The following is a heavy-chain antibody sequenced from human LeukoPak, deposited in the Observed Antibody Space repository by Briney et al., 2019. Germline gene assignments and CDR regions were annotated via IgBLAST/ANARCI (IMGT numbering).Heavy chain of an antibody. CDR1: GFPFSAYW. V-gene: IGHV3-74*01. CDR2: INTDGTYT. CDR3: AKDMTGPDDS. D-gene: IGHD3-16*01. Sequence: PGGSLRLSCEAPGFPFSAYWVNWVRQAPGKGLVWVSRINTDGTYTSYADSVKGRFTISRDNAQNTLFLQMTSLRVEDTAVYYCAKDMTGPDDSWGPGTLVTVSS. J-gene: IGHJ4*02.